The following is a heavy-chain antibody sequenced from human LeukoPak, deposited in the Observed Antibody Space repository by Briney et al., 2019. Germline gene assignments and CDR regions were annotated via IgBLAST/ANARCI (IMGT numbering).Heavy chain of an antibody. CDR2: INTNTGNP. D-gene: IGHD1-14*01. J-gene: IGHJ6*04. Sequence: GASVKVSCKASGYTFTNHPMNWVRQAPGQGLEWMGWINTNTGNPTYAPGFTGRFVFSLDTSVSTAYLQISSLKAEDTAVYYCARVESHGTLGVWGKGTTVTVSS. V-gene: IGHV7-4-1*02. CDR3: ARVESHGTLGV. CDR1: GYTFTNHP.